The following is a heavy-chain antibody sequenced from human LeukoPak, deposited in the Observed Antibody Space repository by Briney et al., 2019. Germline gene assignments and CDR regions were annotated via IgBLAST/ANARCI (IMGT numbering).Heavy chain of an antibody. V-gene: IGHV5-51*01. Sequence: GESLKISCKGSGYSFTSYWIGWGRQMPGKGLEGMGIIYPGDSDTRYSPSFQGQVTISADKSISTAYLQWSSLKASDTAMYYCARHHSGSYYYDWYFDLWGRGTLVTVSS. CDR2: IYPGDSDT. J-gene: IGHJ2*01. D-gene: IGHD1-26*01. CDR1: GYSFTSYW. CDR3: ARHHSGSYYYDWYFDL.